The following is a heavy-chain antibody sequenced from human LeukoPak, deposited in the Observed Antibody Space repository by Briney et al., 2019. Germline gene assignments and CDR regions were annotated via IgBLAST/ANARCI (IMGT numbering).Heavy chain of an antibody. J-gene: IGHJ3*02. D-gene: IGHD2-2*01. CDR3: ARAPIAGYCSSTSCYARGAFDI. CDR1: VGSISSGSYY. CDR2: IYTWGIT. V-gene: IGHV4-61*02. Sequence: SETLSLTCTVSVGSISSGSYYWSWIRQPAGEGLEWVGRIYTWGITNYNPSLKRRVTISVVQSKNQLSLKLSSMTAADPAVYYCARAPIAGYCSSTSCYARGAFDIWGQGTMVTVSS.